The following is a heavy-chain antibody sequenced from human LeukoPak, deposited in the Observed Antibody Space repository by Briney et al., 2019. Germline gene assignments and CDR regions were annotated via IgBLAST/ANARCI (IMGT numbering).Heavy chain of an antibody. J-gene: IGHJ4*02. Sequence: GGSLRLSCAASGFTFSSYAMHWVRQAPGKGLEWVTVISYDGSNKYYADSVKGRFTISRDNSKNTLYLQMNSLRAEDTAVYYCASIYYDSSGYTFPGYWGQGTLVTVSS. CDR3: ASIYYDSSGYTFPGY. V-gene: IGHV3-30-3*01. CDR2: ISYDGSNK. D-gene: IGHD3-22*01. CDR1: GFTFSSYA.